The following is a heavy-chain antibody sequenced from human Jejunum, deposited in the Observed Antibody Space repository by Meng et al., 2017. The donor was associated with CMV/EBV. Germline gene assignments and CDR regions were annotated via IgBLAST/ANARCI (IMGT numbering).Heavy chain of an antibody. Sequence: CKASGYTFTGYYMHWVRQAPGQGPEWMGWINPNSGDTTYPQQFQGRVTMTRDTSISTAYMELSSLRSDDTAVYYCATSSSGFDFWTDYWGQGTPVTVSS. D-gene: IGHD5-12*01. CDR2: INPNSGDT. V-gene: IGHV1-2*02. J-gene: IGHJ4*02. CDR1: GYTFTGYY. CDR3: ATSSSGFDFWTDY.